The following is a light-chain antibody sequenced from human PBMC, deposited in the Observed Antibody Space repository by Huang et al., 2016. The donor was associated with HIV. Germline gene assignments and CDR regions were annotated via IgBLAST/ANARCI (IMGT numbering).Light chain of an antibody. CDR2: KAA. CDR3: QQYNAYPWT. CDR1: QGITWW. V-gene: IGKV1-5*03. Sequence: DIQMTQSPSTLSASIGDRVTITCRASQGITWWLAWYQQKPGKAPKLLISKAASLESGVPARFSGSGSGTEFTLTISSLQPDDFATYYCQQYNAYPWTFGQGTKVEI. J-gene: IGKJ1*01.